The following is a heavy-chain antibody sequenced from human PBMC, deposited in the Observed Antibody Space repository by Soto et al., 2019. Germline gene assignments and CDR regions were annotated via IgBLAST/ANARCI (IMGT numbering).Heavy chain of an antibody. D-gene: IGHD2-21*01. Sequence: QVQLQESGPGLVKPSGTLSLTCAVSGGSISDNWWSWVRQPPGKGLEWIGEVYHSGTTYYNPSLKSRVTISLDKSASQISLTLNSVTAADTAVYYCARLVAVARTRGFDSWGQGTLVTVSS. CDR1: GGSISDNW. CDR2: VYHSGTT. V-gene: IGHV4-4*02. J-gene: IGHJ4*02. CDR3: ARLVAVARTRGFDS.